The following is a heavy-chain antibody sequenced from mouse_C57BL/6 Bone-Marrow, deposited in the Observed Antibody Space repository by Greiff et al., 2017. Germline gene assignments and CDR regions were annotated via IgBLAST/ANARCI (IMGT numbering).Heavy chain of an antibody. Sequence: VQLVEPGAELARPGASVKLSCKASGYTFTSYGISWVKQRTRQGLEWIGEIYPRSGNTHYNEKFKGKATLTADKSSSTAYMELRSLTSEDSAVYFCARRGYYYGEDYWGQGTTLTVSS. V-gene: IGHV1-81*01. D-gene: IGHD1-1*01. CDR1: GYTFTSYG. CDR2: IYPRSGNT. J-gene: IGHJ2*01. CDR3: ARRGYYYGEDY.